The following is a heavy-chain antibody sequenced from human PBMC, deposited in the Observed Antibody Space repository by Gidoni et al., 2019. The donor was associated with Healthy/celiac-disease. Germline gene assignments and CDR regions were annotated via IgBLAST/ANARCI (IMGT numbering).Heavy chain of an antibody. CDR2: IYLTGST. CDR1: GGSISSGGYS. CDR3: AMTMGQNIVATRPVLFDL. V-gene: IGHV4-31*03. Sequence: QVQLQESGPGLVKPSQNLSLTCTVSGGSISSGGYSWSWFRHHPGEGLEWIGYIYLTGSTYYNPSLKSRVTISVDTSKNQFSLKLSSVTAADTAVYYCAMTMGQNIVATRPVLFDLWGRGTLVTVSS. D-gene: IGHD5-12*01. J-gene: IGHJ2*01.